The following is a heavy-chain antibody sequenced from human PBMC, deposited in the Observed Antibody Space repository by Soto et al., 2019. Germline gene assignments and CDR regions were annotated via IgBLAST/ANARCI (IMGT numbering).Heavy chain of an antibody. Sequence: GGSLRLSCAASGFTFSSYNMNWVRQAPGKGLEWVSSISSTSSYVYYADSVKGRFTISRDNAKNSLYLQMDSLRAEDTAVYYCATYYDGTGYNFDYWGQGTLVTVSS. CDR1: GFTFSSYN. J-gene: IGHJ4*02. D-gene: IGHD3-22*01. CDR2: ISSTSSYV. V-gene: IGHV3-21*01. CDR3: ATYYDGTGYNFDY.